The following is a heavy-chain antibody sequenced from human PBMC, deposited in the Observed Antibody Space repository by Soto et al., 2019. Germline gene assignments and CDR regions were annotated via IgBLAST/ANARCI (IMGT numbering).Heavy chain of an antibody. CDR1: GFTFSSYA. CDR3: AKDRSFGNYVLSYFDY. V-gene: IGHV3-23*01. D-gene: IGHD4-4*01. CDR2: ISGSGGST. J-gene: IGHJ4*02. Sequence: GGSLRLSCAASGFTFSSYAMSWVRQAPGKGLEWVSAISGSGGSTYYADSVKGRFTISRDNSKNTLYLQMNSLRAEDTAVYYCAKDRSFGNYVLSYFDYWGQGTLVTVSS.